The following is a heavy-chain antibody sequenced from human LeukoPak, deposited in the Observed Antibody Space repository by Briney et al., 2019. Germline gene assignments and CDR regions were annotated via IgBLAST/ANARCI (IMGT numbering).Heavy chain of an antibody. CDR3: ARDRYCSGGSCYLGWFDP. CDR1: GGSFSGYY. Sequence: NPSGTLSLTCAVYGGSFSGYYWSWIRQPPGKGLEWIGEINHSGSTNYNPPLKSRVTISVDASKNLFALKLSSVTAADTAVYYCARDRYCSGGSCYLGWFDPWGQGTLVTVSS. CDR2: INHSGST. D-gene: IGHD2-15*01. J-gene: IGHJ5*02. V-gene: IGHV4-34*01.